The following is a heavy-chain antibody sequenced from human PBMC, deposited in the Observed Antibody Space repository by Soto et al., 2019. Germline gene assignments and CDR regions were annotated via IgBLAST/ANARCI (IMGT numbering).Heavy chain of an antibody. CDR3: ARDLTIFGVVTDAFDI. Sequence: QVPLVQSGAEVKKPGSSVKVSCKASGGTFSSYAISWVRQAPGQGLEWMGGIIPIFGTANYAQKFQGRVTITADESTSTAYMELSSLRSEDTAVYYCARDLTIFGVVTDAFDIWGQGTMVTVSS. J-gene: IGHJ3*02. D-gene: IGHD3-3*01. V-gene: IGHV1-69*01. CDR1: GGTFSSYA. CDR2: IIPIFGTA.